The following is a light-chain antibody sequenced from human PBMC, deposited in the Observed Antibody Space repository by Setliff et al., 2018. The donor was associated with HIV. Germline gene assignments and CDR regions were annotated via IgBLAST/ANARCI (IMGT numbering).Light chain of an antibody. CDR1: SSNIRTNT. CDR2: NTN. V-gene: IGLV1-44*01. CDR3: AAWHDSLTGYV. J-gene: IGLJ1*01. Sequence: QSALTQPPSASGTPGQRVTISCSGSSSNIRTNTVHWYQHLPGTVPKLLIYNTNKRPSGVPDRFSGSKSGTSASLAISGLQSEDEADYYCAAWHDSLTGYVFGTGTKVTVL.